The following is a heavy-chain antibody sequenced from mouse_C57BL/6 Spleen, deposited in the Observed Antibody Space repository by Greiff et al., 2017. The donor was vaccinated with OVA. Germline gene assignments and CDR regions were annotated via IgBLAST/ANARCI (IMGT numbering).Heavy chain of an antibody. CDR3: ASHYYGSSYWYFDV. V-gene: IGHV5-9*01. CDR1: GFTFSSYT. CDR2: ISGGGGNT. D-gene: IGHD1-1*01. Sequence: EVQLVESGGGLVKPGGSLKLSCAASGFTFSSYTMSWVRQTPEKRLVWVATISGGGGNTYYPDSVKGRFTISRDNAKNTLYLQMSSLRSEDTALYYCASHYYGSSYWYFDVWGTGTTVTVSS. J-gene: IGHJ1*03.